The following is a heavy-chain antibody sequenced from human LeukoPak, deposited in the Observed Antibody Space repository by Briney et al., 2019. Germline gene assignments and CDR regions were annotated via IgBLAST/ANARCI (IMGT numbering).Heavy chain of an antibody. CDR1: GFTFSSYG. J-gene: IGHJ4*02. V-gene: IGHV3-33*01. Sequence: GRSLRLSCAASGFTFSSYGMHWVRQAPGKGLGWVAVIWYDGSNKYYADSVKGRFTISRDNSKNTLYLQMNSLRAEDTAVYYCAGGEYDFWSGYYLGGLYWGQGTLVTVSS. D-gene: IGHD3-3*01. CDR2: IWYDGSNK. CDR3: AGGEYDFWSGYYLGGLY.